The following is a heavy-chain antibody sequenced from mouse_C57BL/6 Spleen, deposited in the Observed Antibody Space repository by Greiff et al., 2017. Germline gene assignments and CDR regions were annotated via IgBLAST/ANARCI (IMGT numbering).Heavy chain of an antibody. CDR3: ARNFITTVGYWYFDV. CDR1: GYTFTGYW. V-gene: IGHV1-9*01. J-gene: IGHJ1*03. D-gene: IGHD1-1*01. Sequence: QVQLQQSGAELMKPGASVKLSCKATGYTFTGYWIEWVKQRPGHGLEWIGEILPGSGSTNYNEKFKGKATFTADTSSNPAYMQLSSLTTEDSAIYYCARNFITTVGYWYFDVWGTGTTVTVSS. CDR2: ILPGSGST.